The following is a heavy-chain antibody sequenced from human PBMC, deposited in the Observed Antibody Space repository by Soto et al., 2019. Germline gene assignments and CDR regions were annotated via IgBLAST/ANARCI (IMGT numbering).Heavy chain of an antibody. CDR3: ARGRDSRVPPNYFEP. CDR2: VNTSGRT. Sequence: QVQLQQWGAQLLKPSETLSLTCGVDGGSFTDHYWSWIRQPPGRGLEWLGEVNTSGRTNYNPSLKRPVPIPVDPSKSQSPLKLTSVTAADTAVYYCARGRDSRVPPNYFEPWGQGTLVTVSS. D-gene: IGHD4-4*01. CDR1: GGSFTDHY. J-gene: IGHJ5*02. V-gene: IGHV4-34*01.